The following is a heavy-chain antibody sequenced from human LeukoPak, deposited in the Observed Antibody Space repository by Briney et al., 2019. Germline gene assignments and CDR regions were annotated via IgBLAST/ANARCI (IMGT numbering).Heavy chain of an antibody. J-gene: IGHJ4*02. CDR2: IYSGGGT. CDR3: ARGIAVADKGLDYFDY. CDR1: GFTVSNTY. D-gene: IGHD6-19*01. Sequence: GRSLRLSCAASGFTVSNTYMSWVRQAPGKGLEWVSIIYSGGGTRYADSVKGRFTISRDNSRNTLYLQMNSLRAEDTALYYCARGIAVADKGLDYFDYWGQGTLVTVSS. V-gene: IGHV3-53*01.